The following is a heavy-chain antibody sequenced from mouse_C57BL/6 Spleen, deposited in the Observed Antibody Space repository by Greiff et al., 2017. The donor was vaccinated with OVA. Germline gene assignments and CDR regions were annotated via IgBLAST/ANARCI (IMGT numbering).Heavy chain of an antibody. CDR3: ARGITTVSPFAY. V-gene: IGHV1-55*01. CDR1: GYTFTSYW. CDR2: IYPGSGST. J-gene: IGHJ3*01. Sequence: QVQLQQPGAELVKPGASVKMSCKASGYTFTSYWITWVKQRPGQGLEWIGAIYPGSGSTTYNEKFKSKATMTVDTSSSTAYMQLSSLTSEDSSVYYCARGITTVSPFAYWGQGTLVTVSA. D-gene: IGHD1-1*01.